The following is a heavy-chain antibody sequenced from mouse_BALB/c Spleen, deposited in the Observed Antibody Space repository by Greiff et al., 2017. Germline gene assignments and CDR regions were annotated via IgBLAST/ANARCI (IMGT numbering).Heavy chain of an antibody. CDR3: ARRGDRYDSGAMDY. CDR2: INPSTGYT. D-gene: IGHD2-14*01. J-gene: IGHJ4*01. V-gene: IGHV1-7*01. CDR1: GYTFTSYW. Sequence: QVQLQQSGAELAKPGASVKMSCKASGYTFTSYWMHWVKQRPGQGLEWIGYINPSTGYTEYNQKFKDKATLTADKSSSTAYMQLSSLTSEDSAVYYCARRGDRYDSGAMDYWGQGTSVTVSS.